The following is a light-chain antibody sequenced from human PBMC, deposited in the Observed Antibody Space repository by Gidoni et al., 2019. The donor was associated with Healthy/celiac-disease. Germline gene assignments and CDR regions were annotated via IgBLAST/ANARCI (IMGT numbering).Light chain of an antibody. CDR3: QQYNSYSQALT. CDR2: KAS. Sequence: DIQMTQSPSTLSASVGDRVTITCRASQSISSWLAWYQQKPGKAHKLLIYKASSLESGVPSRFSGSGSGTEFTLTISSLQPDDFATYYCQQYNSYSQALTFXGXTKVEIK. J-gene: IGKJ4*01. V-gene: IGKV1-5*03. CDR1: QSISSW.